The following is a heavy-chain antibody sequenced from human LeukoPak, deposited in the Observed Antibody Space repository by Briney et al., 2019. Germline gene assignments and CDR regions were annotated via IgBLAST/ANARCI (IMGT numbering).Heavy chain of an antibody. J-gene: IGHJ4*02. D-gene: IGHD6-13*01. CDR2: ISAYNGNI. V-gene: IGHV1-18*01. CDR1: XYTFTSYG. Sequence: ASVXXXXKASXYTFTSYGISXVRQAAGQGLEWXGGISAYNGNINYAQKLQGRVTITTDTSTSTAYMELRSLRSDDTAVYYCAGGRVSSWQNFDYWGQGTLVTVSS. CDR3: AGGRVSSWQNFDY.